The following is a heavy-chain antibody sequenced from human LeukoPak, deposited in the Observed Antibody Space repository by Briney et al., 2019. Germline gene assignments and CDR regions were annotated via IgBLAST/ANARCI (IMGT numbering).Heavy chain of an antibody. CDR3: ARDLEGTASGSYYRASMDV. D-gene: IGHD3-10*01. J-gene: IGHJ6*04. CDR1: GYTFTSYY. V-gene: IGHV1-46*01. CDR2: INPSGGST. Sequence: ASVKVSCTASGYTFTSYYIHWVRQAPGQGLEWMGIINPSGGSTSYAQKFQGRVTMTRDTSTRTVYMELSSLRSEDTAVYYCARDLEGTASGSYYRASMDVWGKGTTVTVSS.